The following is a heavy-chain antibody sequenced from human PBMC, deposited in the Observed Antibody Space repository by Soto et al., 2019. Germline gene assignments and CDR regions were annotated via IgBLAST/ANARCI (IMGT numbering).Heavy chain of an antibody. V-gene: IGHV1-18*01. J-gene: IGHJ5*02. Sequence: ASVKVSCKASGYTFTSYGISWVRQAPGQGLEWMGWISAYNGNTNYAQKLQGRVTMTTDTSTSTAYMELRSLRSDDTAVYYRARGVGGIVVVVAATRDNWFDPWGQGTLVTVSS. D-gene: IGHD2-15*01. CDR2: ISAYNGNT. CDR3: ARGVGGIVVVVAATRDNWFDP. CDR1: GYTFTSYG.